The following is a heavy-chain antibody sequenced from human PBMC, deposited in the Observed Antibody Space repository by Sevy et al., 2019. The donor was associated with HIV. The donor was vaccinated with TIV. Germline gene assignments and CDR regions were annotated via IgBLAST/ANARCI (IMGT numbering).Heavy chain of an antibody. V-gene: IGHV3-73*01. CDR2: IRSKANTYAT. CDR1: GFIFSGSA. CDR3: TRHRWEQPSWFDP. J-gene: IGHJ5*02. Sequence: GESLKISCAASGFIFSGSAMHWVRQASGKGLEWVGRIRSKANTYATAYGASVKGRFTISRDDSKNTAYLQMNSLKTEDTAVYYCTRHRWEQPSWFDPWGQGTLVTVSS. D-gene: IGHD1-26*01.